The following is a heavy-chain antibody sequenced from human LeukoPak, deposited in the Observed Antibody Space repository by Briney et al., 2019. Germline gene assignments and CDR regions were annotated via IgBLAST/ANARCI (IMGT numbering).Heavy chain of an antibody. D-gene: IGHD6-13*01. CDR1: GGSISSYY. Sequence: SETLSLTCTVSGGSISSYYWSCIRQRPGKGLEWIGSIYYSGSTYYNPSLKSRVTISVDTSKNQFSLKLSSVTAADTAVYYCSRIAAARYFDYWGQGTLVTVSS. V-gene: IGHV4-59*05. J-gene: IGHJ4*02. CDR2: IYYSGST. CDR3: SRIAAARYFDY.